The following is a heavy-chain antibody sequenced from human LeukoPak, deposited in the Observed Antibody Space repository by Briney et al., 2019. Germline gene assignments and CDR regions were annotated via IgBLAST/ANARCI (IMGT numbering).Heavy chain of an antibody. Sequence: ASVKVSCKASGYTFTSYGISWVRQAPGQGVEWMGWISAYNGNTNYAQKLQGRVTMTTDTSTSKAYMELRSLRSDDTAVYYCARDITMIVVAEKWFDPWGQGTLVTVSS. CDR3: ARDITMIVVAEKWFDP. D-gene: IGHD3-22*01. V-gene: IGHV1-18*01. CDR1: GYTFTSYG. CDR2: ISAYNGNT. J-gene: IGHJ5*02.